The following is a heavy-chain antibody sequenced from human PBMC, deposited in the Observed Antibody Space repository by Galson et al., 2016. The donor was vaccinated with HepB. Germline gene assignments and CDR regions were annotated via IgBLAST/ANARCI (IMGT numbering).Heavy chain of an antibody. D-gene: IGHD6-13*01. CDR3: ARAGIAAGGDY. CDR1: GYTFSSYY. CDR2: INPSGGST. V-gene: IGHV1-46*01. Sequence: SVKVSCKASGYTFSSYYMHWVRQAPGQGLEWMGIINPSGGSTTYAQRFQGRVTMTRDTSTSTVHMELSSLRSEDTAVYYCARAGIAAGGDYWGQGTLVTVSS. J-gene: IGHJ4*02.